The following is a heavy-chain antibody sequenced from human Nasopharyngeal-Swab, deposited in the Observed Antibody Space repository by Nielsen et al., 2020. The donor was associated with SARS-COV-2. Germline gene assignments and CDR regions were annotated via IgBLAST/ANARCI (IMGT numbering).Heavy chain of an antibody. CDR3: ARGGLLRFGNMDV. Sequence: GESLKISCAASGFTFRSYSMNWVRQAPGKGLEWVSYISSSSSTIYYADSVKGRFTISRDNAKNSLYLQMNSLRAEDTAVYYCARGGLLRFGNMDVWGKGTTVTVSS. V-gene: IGHV3-48*04. D-gene: IGHD3-3*01. CDR1: GFTFRSYS. CDR2: ISSSSSTI. J-gene: IGHJ6*03.